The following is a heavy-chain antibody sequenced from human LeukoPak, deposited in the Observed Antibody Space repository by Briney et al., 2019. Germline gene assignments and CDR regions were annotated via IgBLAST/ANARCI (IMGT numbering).Heavy chain of an antibody. D-gene: IGHD3-9*01. CDR1: GFTFSSYA. J-gene: IGHJ4*02. CDR2: ISYDGSNK. V-gene: IGHV3-30*04. Sequence: GGSLRLSCAASGFTFSSYAMHWVRQAPGKGLEWVAVISYDGSNKYYADSVKGRFTISRDNSKNTLYLQMNSLRAEDTAVYYCAKERNFDWLLSGFDYWGQGTLVTVSS. CDR3: AKERNFDWLLSGFDY.